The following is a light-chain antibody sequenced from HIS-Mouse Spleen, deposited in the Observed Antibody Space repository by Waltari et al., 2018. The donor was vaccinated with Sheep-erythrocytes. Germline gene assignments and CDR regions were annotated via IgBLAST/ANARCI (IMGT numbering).Light chain of an antibody. Sequence: SALTQPASVSGSPGQSLTSSCTETRSDVGCYNLFSCYQQHPGKAPKLMIYEGSKRPSGVSNRFSGSKSGNTASLTISGLQAEDEADYYCCSYAGSSTFHVVFGGGTKLTVL. V-gene: IGLV2-23*03. CDR3: CSYAGSSTFHVV. J-gene: IGLJ2*01. CDR1: RSDVGCYNL. CDR2: EGS.